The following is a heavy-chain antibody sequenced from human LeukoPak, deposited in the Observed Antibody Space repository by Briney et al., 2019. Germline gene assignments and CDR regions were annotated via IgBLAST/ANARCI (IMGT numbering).Heavy chain of an antibody. CDR1: GLTFTTYW. CDR2: ITQDGSEK. V-gene: IGHV3-7*05. CDR3: TRGGDSGYGFF. Sequence: PRRSLRLSCAASGLTFTTYWITWVRQAPGTGVEWVASITQDGSEKYYVDSVKGRFTISRDNAKNSPYLRLDRWRAEATAWYYFTRGGDSGYGFFCGQGTTVTVSS. D-gene: IGHD5-12*01. J-gene: IGHJ6*02.